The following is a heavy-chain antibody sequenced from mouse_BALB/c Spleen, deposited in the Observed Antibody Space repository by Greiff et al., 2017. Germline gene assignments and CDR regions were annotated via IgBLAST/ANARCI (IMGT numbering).Heavy chain of an antibody. CDR2: INSNGGST. J-gene: IGHJ3*01. Sequence: DVKLVESGGGLVQPGGSLKLSCAASGFTFSSYGMSWVRQTPDKRLELVATINSNGGSTYYPDSVKGRFTISRDNAKNTLYLQMSSLKSEDTAMYYCARDYYGSSYPVFAYWGQGTLVTVSA. D-gene: IGHD1-1*01. CDR1: GFTFSSYG. V-gene: IGHV5-6-3*01. CDR3: ARDYYGSSYPVFAY.